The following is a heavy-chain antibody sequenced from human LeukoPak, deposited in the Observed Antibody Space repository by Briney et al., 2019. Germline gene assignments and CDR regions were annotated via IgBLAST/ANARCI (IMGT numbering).Heavy chain of an antibody. J-gene: IGHJ5*02. Sequence: ASVKVSCKASGYTFTIYGISWVRQAPGQGVEWMGWISAYNGNTNYAQKLQGRVTMTTDTSTSTAYMELRSLRSDDTAVYYCARGDIVVVPAEFDPWGQGTLVTVSS. V-gene: IGHV1-18*01. CDR2: ISAYNGNT. CDR3: ARGDIVVVPAEFDP. D-gene: IGHD2-2*01. CDR1: GYTFTIYG.